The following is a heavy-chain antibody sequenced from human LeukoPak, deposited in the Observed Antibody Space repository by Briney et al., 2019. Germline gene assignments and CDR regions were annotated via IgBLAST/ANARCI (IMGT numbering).Heavy chain of an antibody. J-gene: IGHJ4*02. CDR2: ISYDGTTK. CDR1: GFTFRTYG. V-gene: IGHV3-30*18. Sequence: GGSLRLACGVSGFTFRTYGMHWVRQAPGKGLEWVSIISYDGTTKDYTDSVKGRFTISRDNSKNTLYLQMTSLRTEDTAVYYCAKGVETSTTGELPYYFDYWGQGTLVTVSS. D-gene: IGHD3-10*01. CDR3: AKGVETSTTGELPYYFDY.